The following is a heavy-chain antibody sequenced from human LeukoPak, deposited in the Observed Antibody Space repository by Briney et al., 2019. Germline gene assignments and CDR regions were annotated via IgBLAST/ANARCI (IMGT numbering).Heavy chain of an antibody. V-gene: IGHV3-30*03. J-gene: IGHJ4*02. CDR1: GFTFSSYS. Sequence: GGSLRLSCAASGFTFSSYSMNWVRQAPGKGLEWVAVISYDGSNKYYADSVKGRFTISRDNSKNTLYLQMNSLRAEDTAVYYCARAGYSGYDGLGLFDYWGQGTLVTVSS. CDR3: ARAGYSGYDGLGLFDY. D-gene: IGHD5-12*01. CDR2: ISYDGSNK.